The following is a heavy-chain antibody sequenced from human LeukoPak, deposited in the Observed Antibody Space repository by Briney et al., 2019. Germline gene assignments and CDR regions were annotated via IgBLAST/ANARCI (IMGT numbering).Heavy chain of an antibody. D-gene: IGHD4-23*01. V-gene: IGHV1-18*01. Sequence: GASVKVSCKASGYTFTSYGISWVRQAPGQGLEWMGWISAYNGSTNYPQKLQGRVTMATDTSTSTAYMELRSLRSDDTAVYYCARDGDYGGNWDYWGQGTLVTVSS. CDR1: GYTFTSYG. CDR2: ISAYNGST. J-gene: IGHJ4*02. CDR3: ARDGDYGGNWDY.